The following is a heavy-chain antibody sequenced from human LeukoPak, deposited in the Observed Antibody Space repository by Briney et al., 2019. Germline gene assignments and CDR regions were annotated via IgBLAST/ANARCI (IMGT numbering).Heavy chain of an antibody. V-gene: IGHV1-18*01. Sequence: ASVKVSCKASGYTFTSYGISWVRQAPGQGLEWMGWISAYNGNTNYAQKLQGRVTMTTDTSTSTAYMELRSLRSDDTAVYYCARGWRRHYDFWSGYLDYWGQGTLVTVSS. D-gene: IGHD3-3*01. CDR3: ARGWRRHYDFWSGYLDY. CDR1: GYTFTSYG. J-gene: IGHJ4*02. CDR2: ISAYNGNT.